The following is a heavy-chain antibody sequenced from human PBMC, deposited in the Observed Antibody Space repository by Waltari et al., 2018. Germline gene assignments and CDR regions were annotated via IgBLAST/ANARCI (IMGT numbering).Heavy chain of an antibody. CDR1: GYTFTGYY. Sequence: QVQLVQSGAEVKKPGASVKVSCKASGYTFTGYYMHWVRQAPGQGLEWMGWINPNSGGTNYAQKFQGRVTMTRDTSISTAYMELSRLRSDDTAVYYCAGASRTRVPAAISWFDPWGQGTLVTVSS. CDR2: INPNSGGT. D-gene: IGHD2-2*01. V-gene: IGHV1-2*02. J-gene: IGHJ5*02. CDR3: AGASRTRVPAAISWFDP.